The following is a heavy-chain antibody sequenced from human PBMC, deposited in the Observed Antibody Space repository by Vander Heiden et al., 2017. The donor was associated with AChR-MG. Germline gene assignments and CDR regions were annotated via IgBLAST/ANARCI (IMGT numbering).Heavy chain of an antibody. V-gene: IGHV3-23*01. CDR1: RFNFSSHA. J-gene: IGHJ4*02. Sequence: EVHLLESGGGLVQPGGSLRLSCAASRFNFSSHAMSWVRQAPGRGLEGVSTIHGSGGTTFYADSVKGRFTISRDDSKSTLYLEMKSLRAEDTAVYYCALEEWGYFDYWGQGTLVTVSS. CDR2: IHGSGGTT. CDR3: ALEEWGYFDY. D-gene: IGHD1-1*01.